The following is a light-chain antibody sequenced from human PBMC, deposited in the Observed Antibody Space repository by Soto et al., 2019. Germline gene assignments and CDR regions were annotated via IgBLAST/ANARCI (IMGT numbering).Light chain of an antibody. CDR1: QSVSSN. V-gene: IGKV3-15*01. CDR3: QQYNNWPTWT. CDR2: GAS. Sequence: EIVMTQSPATLSVSPGERATLSCRASQSVSSNLAWYQQEPGQAPRLLIYGASTRATGIPARFSGSGSGTEFTLTISSLQSEDFAVYYCQQYNNWPTWTFGQGT. J-gene: IGKJ1*01.